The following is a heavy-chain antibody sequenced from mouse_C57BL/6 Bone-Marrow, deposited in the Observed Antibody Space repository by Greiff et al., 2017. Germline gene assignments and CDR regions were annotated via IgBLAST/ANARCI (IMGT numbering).Heavy chain of an antibody. CDR2: IYPRSGNT. V-gene: IGHV1-81*01. CDR1: GYTFTSYG. D-gene: IGHD2-1*01. Sequence: VQLQQSGAELARPGASVKLSCKASGYTFTSYGISWVKQRTGQGLEWIGEIYPRSGNTYYNEKFKGKATMTADKSSSTAYMELSSLASEDSAVYICARWRHYYCFAYWCQGTTLTVSS. CDR3: ARWRHYYCFAY. J-gene: IGHJ2*01.